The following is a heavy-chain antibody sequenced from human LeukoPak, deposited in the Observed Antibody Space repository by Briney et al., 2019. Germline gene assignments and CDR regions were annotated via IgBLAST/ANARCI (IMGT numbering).Heavy chain of an antibody. Sequence: GGSLRLSCAASGFTFSGYAMHWVRQAPGMGLEWVALTSYDGSNKYYADSVKGRFTISRDNSKNTLYLQMNSLRAEDTAVYYCARDPNRGFDYWGQGTLVTVSS. CDR3: ARDPNRGFDY. CDR1: GFTFSGYA. D-gene: IGHD2/OR15-2a*01. V-gene: IGHV3-30-3*01. J-gene: IGHJ4*02. CDR2: TSYDGSNK.